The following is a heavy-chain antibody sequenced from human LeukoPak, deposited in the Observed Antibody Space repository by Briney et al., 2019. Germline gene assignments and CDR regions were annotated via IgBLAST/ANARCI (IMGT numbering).Heavy chain of an antibody. CDR1: GFTFSSYT. V-gene: IGHV3-30*18. CDR2: TSSDLNVK. D-gene: IGHD5-18*01. J-gene: IGHJ4*02. Sequence: PGGSLRLSCAASGFTFSSYTMSWVRQAPGKGLEWVAVTSSDLNVKLYADSVKGRFTISRDNSRSTLYLQMNSLRAEDTAVYYCAKDRGYSYGYFDYWGQGTLVTVSS. CDR3: AKDRGYSYGYFDY.